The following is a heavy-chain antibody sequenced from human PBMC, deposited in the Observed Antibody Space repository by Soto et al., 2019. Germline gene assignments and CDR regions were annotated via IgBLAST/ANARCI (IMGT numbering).Heavy chain of an antibody. V-gene: IGHV3-21*01. CDR2: ISSSSSYI. CDR3: ARESYDILTGYHTGMDV. D-gene: IGHD3-9*01. CDR1: GFTFSSYS. J-gene: IGHJ6*02. Sequence: EVQLVESGGGLVKPGGSLRLSCAASGFTFSSYSMNWVRQAPGKGLEWVSSISSSSSYIYYAYSVKGRFTISRDNATNSLYLKMTSLRAEDTDVYYCARESYDILTGYHTGMDVWGQGTTVTVSS.